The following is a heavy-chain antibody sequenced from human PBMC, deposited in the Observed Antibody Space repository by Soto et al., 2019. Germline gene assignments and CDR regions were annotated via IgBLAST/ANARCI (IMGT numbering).Heavy chain of an antibody. CDR3: ARESRVGSNAGPSSDI. CDR2: ISPYNGKT. D-gene: IGHD1-26*01. V-gene: IGHV1-18*01. CDR1: GYVFPSFG. J-gene: IGHJ3*02. Sequence: QRRLVQSGAEMKKPGASVKVSCQASGYVFPSFGINWVRQAPGQGLEWMGWISPYNGKTKYAQSLNGRVTMTTDTXTXQADMELRSLRSDDTAMYYCARESRVGSNAGPSSDIWGQGTMVAVAS.